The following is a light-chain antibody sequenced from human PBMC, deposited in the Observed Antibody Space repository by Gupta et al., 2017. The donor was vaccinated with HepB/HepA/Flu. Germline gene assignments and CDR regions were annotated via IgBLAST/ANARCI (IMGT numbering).Light chain of an antibody. Sequence: SSELTQDPAVSVALGQTVRITCQGDSLRSYYASWYQQKPGQAPVLVIYGKNNRPSGIPDRFSGSGSGNTASLTITGAQAEDEADDYCNSRDSSGTHLRVVFGGGTKLTVL. CDR2: GKN. V-gene: IGLV3-19*01. CDR1: SLRSYY. J-gene: IGLJ2*01. CDR3: NSRDSSGTHLRVV.